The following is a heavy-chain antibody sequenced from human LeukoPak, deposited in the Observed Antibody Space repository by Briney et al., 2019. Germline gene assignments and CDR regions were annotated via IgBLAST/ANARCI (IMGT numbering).Heavy chain of an antibody. V-gene: IGHV3-23*01. Sequence: GGSLRLSCAVSGFSFSRNAMTWVRQAPGMGLEWVSSVIDSGKDRYYAGSVKGRFTISRDNSKDTLYLQMNSLRVEDTAVYYCAKGVVDRGADCWGQGALVTVSS. J-gene: IGHJ4*02. CDR1: GFSFSRNA. CDR2: VIDSGKDR. D-gene: IGHD2-15*01. CDR3: AKGVVDRGADC.